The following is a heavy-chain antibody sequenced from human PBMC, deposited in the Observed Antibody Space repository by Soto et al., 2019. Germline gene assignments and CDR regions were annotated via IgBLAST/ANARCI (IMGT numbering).Heavy chain of an antibody. D-gene: IGHD2-2*01. J-gene: IGHJ6*02. CDR3: ARPTERLVPAASHDDYYYYGMDV. CDR2: ISYDGSNK. V-gene: IGHV3-30-3*01. Sequence: QVQLVESGGGVVQPGRSLRLSCAASGFTFSSYAMHWVRQAPGKGLEWVAVISYDGSNKYYADSVKGRFTISRDNSKNKLYLQMNSLRAEDTAVYYCARPTERLVPAASHDDYYYYGMDVWGQGTTVTVSS. CDR1: GFTFSSYA.